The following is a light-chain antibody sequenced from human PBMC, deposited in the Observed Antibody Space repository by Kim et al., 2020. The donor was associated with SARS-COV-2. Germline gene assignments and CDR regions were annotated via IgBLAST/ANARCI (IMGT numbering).Light chain of an antibody. CDR3: QKYTSDPLT. CDR1: QDISNY. J-gene: IGKJ4*01. Sequence: DIQMTQSPSSLSASVGDRVTITCRASQDISNYLAWYQQRPGKVPRLLIYAASTLQSGVPSRFSGSGSGTDFTLTISSLQPDDVATYYSQKYTSDPLTFGGGTKVDIK. CDR2: AAS. V-gene: IGKV1-27*01.